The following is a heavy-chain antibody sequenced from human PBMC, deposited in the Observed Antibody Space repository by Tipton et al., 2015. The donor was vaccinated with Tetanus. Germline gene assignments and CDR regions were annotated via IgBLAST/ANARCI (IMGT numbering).Heavy chain of an antibody. V-gene: IGHV4-31*03. Sequence: TLSLTCNVSGDSINSGRYFWSWIRQHPGKGLEWIGYISYNGVTDYNPSLEGRVTISQDTSKNQFSLKLTSVTAADTAMYFCATSSFSFPDYWGQGILVTVSS. J-gene: IGHJ4*02. CDR2: ISYNGVT. CDR3: ATSSFSFPDY. CDR1: GDSINSGRYF.